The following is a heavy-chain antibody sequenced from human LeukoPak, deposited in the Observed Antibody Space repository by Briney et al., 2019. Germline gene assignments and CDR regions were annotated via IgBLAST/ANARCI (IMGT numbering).Heavy chain of an antibody. Sequence: ASVKVSCKASGYTFTSYDINWVRQATGQGLERLGWMNPNSGNTGYAQKFQGRVTMTRNTSISTAYMELSSLRSEDTAVYYCARMKDYYDSSGYYYAMAYWGQGTLVTVSS. CDR2: MNPNSGNT. CDR3: ARMKDYYDSSGYYYAMAY. V-gene: IGHV1-8*01. D-gene: IGHD3-22*01. J-gene: IGHJ4*02. CDR1: GYTFTSYD.